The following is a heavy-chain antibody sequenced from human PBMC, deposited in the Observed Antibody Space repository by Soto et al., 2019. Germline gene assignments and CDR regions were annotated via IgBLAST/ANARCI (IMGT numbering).Heavy chain of an antibody. CDR1: GGSISSGGYY. Sequence: PSETLSLTCSVSGGSISSGGYYWSWLRQHPGKGLEWIGYIYYSGSTYYNPSLKSRVTISVDTSKNQFSLKLSPVTAADTAVYYCASQRITMVRGVPNYGMDVWGQGTTVTVSS. J-gene: IGHJ6*02. D-gene: IGHD3-10*01. CDR2: IYYSGST. CDR3: ASQRITMVRGVPNYGMDV. V-gene: IGHV4-31*03.